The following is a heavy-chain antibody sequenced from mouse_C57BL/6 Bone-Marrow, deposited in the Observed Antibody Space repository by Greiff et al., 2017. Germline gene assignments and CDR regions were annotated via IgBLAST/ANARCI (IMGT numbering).Heavy chain of an antibody. CDR2: IYPGDGDT. CDR1: GYAFSSYW. CDR3: ARANLASSYAMDY. V-gene: IGHV1-80*01. J-gene: IGHJ4*01. Sequence: QVQLKESGAELVKPGASVKISCKASGYAFSSYWMNWVKQRPGTGLEWIGQIYPGDGDTNYNGKFKGKATLTADTSSSTAYMQLSSLTSEDSAVYFCARANLASSYAMDYWGQGTSVTVSS. D-gene: IGHD1-1*01.